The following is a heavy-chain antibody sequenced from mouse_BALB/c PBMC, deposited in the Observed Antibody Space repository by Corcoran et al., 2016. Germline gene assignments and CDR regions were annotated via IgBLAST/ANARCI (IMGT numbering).Heavy chain of an antibody. D-gene: IGHD2-5*01. Sequence: QVQLPQSGAELVRPGSSVKISCKASGYTFSSYWMNWVKQRPGQGLEWIGQIYPGDDITNYNGKFKGKATLTADKSSSTAYMQLSSLTSEDSAVYFCATESNYGAMDYWGQGTSVTVSS. CDR1: GYTFSSYW. CDR3: ATESNYGAMDY. V-gene: IGHV1-80*01. J-gene: IGHJ4*01. CDR2: IYPGDDIT.